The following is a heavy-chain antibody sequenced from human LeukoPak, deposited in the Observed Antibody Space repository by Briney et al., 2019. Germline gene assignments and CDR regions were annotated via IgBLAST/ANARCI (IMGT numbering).Heavy chain of an antibody. D-gene: IGHD4-17*01. Sequence: PSETLSLTCTVSGGSISSYYWSWIRQPPGKGLEWIGYIYYSGSSNYNPSLKSRVTISVDTSKNQFSLKLSSVTAADTAVYYCAGSKSYGDPYAFDIWGQGTMVTVSS. J-gene: IGHJ3*02. CDR3: AGSKSYGDPYAFDI. CDR2: IYYSGSS. CDR1: GGSISSYY. V-gene: IGHV4-59*08.